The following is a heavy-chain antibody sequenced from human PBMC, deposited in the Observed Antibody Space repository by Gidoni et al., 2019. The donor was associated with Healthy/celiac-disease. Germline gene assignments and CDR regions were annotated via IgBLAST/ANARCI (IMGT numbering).Heavy chain of an antibody. D-gene: IGHD3-22*01. CDR1: GFTFSTYA. J-gene: IGHJ4*02. V-gene: IGHV3-23*01. CDR2: ISDNGDST. Sequence: EVQLLESGGGLVQPGGSLRLSCAASGFTFSTYAMSWVRQAPGKGLEWVSTISDNGDSTDYADSVKGRFTISRDNSKNTLYLQMDSLRADDTAVYYCAKDPRSSDYFPTRAFDYWGQGTLVTVSS. CDR3: AKDPRSSDYFPTRAFDY.